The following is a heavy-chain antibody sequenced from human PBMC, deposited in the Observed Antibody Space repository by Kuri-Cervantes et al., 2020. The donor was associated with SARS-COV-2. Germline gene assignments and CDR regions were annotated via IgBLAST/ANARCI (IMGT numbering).Heavy chain of an antibody. CDR2: IYYSGST. D-gene: IGHD6-13*01. CDR3: ARHKTAAAWFDP. V-gene: IGHV4-59*08. Sequence: ESLKISCAASGFTFSSYAMSWVRQAPGKGLEWIGYIYYSGSTNYNPSLKSRVTISVDTSKNQFSLKLSSVTAADTAVYYCARHKTAAAWFDPWGQGTLVTVSS. J-gene: IGHJ5*02. CDR1: GFTFSSYA.